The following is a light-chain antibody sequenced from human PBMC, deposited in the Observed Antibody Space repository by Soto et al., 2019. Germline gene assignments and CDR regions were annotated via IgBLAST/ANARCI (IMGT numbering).Light chain of an antibody. Sequence: EIVMTQSPATLSVSPGERATLSCRASQRVSRNLAWYQQKPGQAPRLLIYDASTRATGIPDRFSGSGSETEFTLTISSLQPDDFATYYCQQYNSYSTFGQGTKVDIK. CDR3: QQYNSYST. V-gene: IGKV3-15*01. CDR2: DAS. J-gene: IGKJ1*01. CDR1: QRVSRN.